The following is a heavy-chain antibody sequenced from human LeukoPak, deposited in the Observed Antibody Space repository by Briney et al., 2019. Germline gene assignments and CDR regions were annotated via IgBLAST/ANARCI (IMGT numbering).Heavy chain of an antibody. CDR2: FDPEDGET. CDR3: ATDLGVVVTAIPSY. J-gene: IGHJ4*02. D-gene: IGHD2-21*02. V-gene: IGHV1-24*01. CDR1: GYTLTELS. Sequence: GASVKVSCKVSGYTLTELSMHWVRQAPGKGLEWMGGFDPEDGETIYAQKFQGRVTMTEDTSTDTAYMELSSLRSEDTAVYYCATDLGVVVTAIPSYWGQGTLVTVSS.